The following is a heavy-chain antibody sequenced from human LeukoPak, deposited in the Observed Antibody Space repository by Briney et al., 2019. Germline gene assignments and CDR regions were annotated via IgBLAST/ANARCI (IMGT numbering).Heavy chain of an antibody. J-gene: IGHJ4*02. Sequence: ASVKVSCKASGGTFSSYAISWVRQAPGQGLEWMGRIIPILGIANYAQKFQGRVTITADKSTSTAYMELSSLRSEDTAVYYCARGHRGVAAAGTAKSYYFDYWGQGTLVTVSS. D-gene: IGHD6-13*01. V-gene: IGHV1-69*04. CDR2: IIPILGIA. CDR1: GGTFSSYA. CDR3: ARGHRGVAAAGTAKSYYFDY.